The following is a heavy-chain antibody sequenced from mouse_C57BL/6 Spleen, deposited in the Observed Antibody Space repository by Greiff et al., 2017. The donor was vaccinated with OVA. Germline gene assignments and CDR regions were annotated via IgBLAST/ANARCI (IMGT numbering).Heavy chain of an antibody. CDR1: GYTFTSYW. V-gene: IGHV1-69*01. J-gene: IGHJ2*01. CDR2: IDPSDSYT. D-gene: IGHD3-1*01. CDR3: ASGAAPATFYYFDY. Sequence: QVQLQQPGAELVMPGASVKLSCKASGYTFTSYWMHWVKQRPGQGLEWIGEIDPSDSYTNYNQKFKGKSTLTVDKSSSTAYMQLSSLTSEDSAVYYCASGAAPATFYYFDYWGQGTTLTVSS.